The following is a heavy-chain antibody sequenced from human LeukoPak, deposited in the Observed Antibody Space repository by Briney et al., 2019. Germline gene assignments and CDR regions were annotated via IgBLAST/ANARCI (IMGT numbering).Heavy chain of an antibody. CDR2: ISSSSSTI. Sequence: RAGGSLRLSCAASGFTFSTYSMHWVRQAPGKGLEWVSYISSSSSTIYYADSVKGRFTISRDNAKNSLYLQVNSLRAGDTAVYYCARAGYSSTWYSRYFDLWGRGTLVTVSS. CDR1: GFTFSTYS. V-gene: IGHV3-48*01. D-gene: IGHD6-13*01. CDR3: ARAGYSSTWYSRYFDL. J-gene: IGHJ2*01.